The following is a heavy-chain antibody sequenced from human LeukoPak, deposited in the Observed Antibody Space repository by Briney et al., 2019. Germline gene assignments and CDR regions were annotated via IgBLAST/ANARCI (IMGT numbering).Heavy chain of an antibody. CDR3: ARDHDWAFDL. J-gene: IGHJ4*02. D-gene: IGHD3-9*01. CDR2: INHNAEMI. CDR1: GFPFSSYV. V-gene: IGHV3-48*02. Sequence: GGSLRLSCAASGFPFSSYVMSWVRQAPGKGLEWIAYINHNAEMIFYPDFVKGRFTISRDNAKNSLYLQMNALRDEDTAIYYCARDHDWAFDLWGQGTLVTVSS.